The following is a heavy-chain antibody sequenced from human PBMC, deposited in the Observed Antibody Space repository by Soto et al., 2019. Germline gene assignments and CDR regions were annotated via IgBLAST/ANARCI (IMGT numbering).Heavy chain of an antibody. V-gene: IGHV4-34*01. J-gene: IGHJ5*02. Sequence: PSETLPLTCAVDSGSLRGYYWNWIRQSPGKGLEWIGEINHDGSTNSNPSLKSRLTISVDTSKNQFSLELSSVTAADTAVSYCASGRPHRLREWYNWFDPWGQGTLVTVSS. D-gene: IGHD2-8*01. CDR2: INHDGST. CDR3: ASGRPHRLREWYNWFDP. CDR1: SGSLRGYY.